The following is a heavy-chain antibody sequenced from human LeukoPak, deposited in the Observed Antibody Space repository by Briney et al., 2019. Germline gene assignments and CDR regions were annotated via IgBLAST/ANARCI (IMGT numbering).Heavy chain of an antibody. J-gene: IGHJ3*02. CDR2: IYSGGST. CDR3: AKELLDYDSSAWGTFDIWGPFDI. D-gene: IGHD3-22*01. Sequence: GGSLRLSCAASGFTVSSNYMSWVRQAPGKGLEWVSVIYSGGSTYYADSVKGRFTISRDNSKNTLYLQMSSLRAEDTAVYYCAKELLDYDSSAWGTFDIWGPFDIWGQGTMVTVSS. CDR1: GFTVSSNY. V-gene: IGHV3-53*05.